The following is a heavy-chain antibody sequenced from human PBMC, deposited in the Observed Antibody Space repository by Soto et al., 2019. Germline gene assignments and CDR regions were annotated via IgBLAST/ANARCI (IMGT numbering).Heavy chain of an antibody. D-gene: IGHD4-4*01. J-gene: IGHJ5*02. CDR3: ASLTGDWFDP. CDR2: IYHSGST. Sequence: SETLSLTSTVSGGSISSYYWSWIRQPPGKGLEWIGYIYHSGSTNYNPSLKSRVTISVDTSKNQFSLKLSSVTAADTAVYYCASLTGDWFDPWGQGTLVTVSS. CDR1: GGSISSYY. V-gene: IGHV4-59*08.